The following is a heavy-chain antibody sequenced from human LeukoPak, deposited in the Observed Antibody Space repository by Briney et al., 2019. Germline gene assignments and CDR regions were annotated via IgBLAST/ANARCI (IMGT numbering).Heavy chain of an antibody. CDR1: GFTSDDYA. J-gene: IGHJ4*02. V-gene: IGHV3-43*02. CDR3: AKDMWRFGELDYDY. CDR2: ISGDGGST. D-gene: IGHD3-10*01. Sequence: GGSLTLSCAAPGFTSDDYAMHWVRQAPGKGLEWVSLISGDGGSTYYADSVKGRFTISSDNSKNSLYLQMNSLRTEDTALYYCAKDMWRFGELDYDYWGQGTLVTVSS.